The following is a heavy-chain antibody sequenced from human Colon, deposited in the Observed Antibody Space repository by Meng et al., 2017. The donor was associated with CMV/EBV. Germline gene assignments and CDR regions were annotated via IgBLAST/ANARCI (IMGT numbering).Heavy chain of an antibody. CDR2: ITSEGDST. CDR1: GITFGDYT. J-gene: IGHJ1*01. V-gene: IGHV3-43*01. D-gene: IGHD3-16*02. CDR3: AKDRVKKQLSFPHH. Sequence: GASLKISCAGSGITFGDYTIHWVRQVPGKGLEWVSVITSEGDSTYYADSVRGGFTVCRDNRKNVLYLQMDSLRVDDTALYYSAKDRVKKQLSFPHHWGQGTKVTVSS.